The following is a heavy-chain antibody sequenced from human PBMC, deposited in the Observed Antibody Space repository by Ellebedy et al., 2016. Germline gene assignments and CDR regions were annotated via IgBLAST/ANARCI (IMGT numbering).Heavy chain of an antibody. V-gene: IGHV1-58*02. CDR1: GYTFTGYY. CDR2: IAVRSGNT. D-gene: IGHD3-10*01. CDR3: AAGYYYGSGSHAGMDV. Sequence: SVKVSXXASGYTFTGYYMHWVRQAPGQGLEWIGWIAVRSGNTNYAQQFQERVTITRDMSTDTAYMEVSSLRSEDTAVYYCAAGYYYGSGSHAGMDVWGQGTTVTVSS. J-gene: IGHJ6*02.